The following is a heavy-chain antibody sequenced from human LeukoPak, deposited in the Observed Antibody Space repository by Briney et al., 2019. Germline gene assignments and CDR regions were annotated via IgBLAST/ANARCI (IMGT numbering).Heavy chain of an antibody. V-gene: IGHV4-59*11. CDR1: GGSISSHY. Sequence: SETLSLTCTVSGGSISSHYWSWIRQPPGKGLEWIGYIYYSGYSKYNPSLKSRVTISVDTSKNQFSLKLSSVTAADTAVYYCVRTIAARPYYFDYWGQGTLVTVSS. CDR3: VRTIAARPYYFDY. J-gene: IGHJ4*02. D-gene: IGHD6-6*01. CDR2: IYYSGYS.